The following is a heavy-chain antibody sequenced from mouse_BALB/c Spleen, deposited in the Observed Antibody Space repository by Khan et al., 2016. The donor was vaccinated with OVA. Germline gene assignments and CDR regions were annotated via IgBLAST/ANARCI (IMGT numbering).Heavy chain of an antibody. Sequence: QVTLKESGPEVVRPGVSVKISCKGSGYTFTDYAMHWVKQSHAKSLEWIGVISTYNGNTTYNQKFKGKATMTVDKSSSTAYMELARLTSEDAAIYYCARDWAAWFAYWGQGTLVTVSA. J-gene: IGHJ3*01. D-gene: IGHD4-1*01. CDR3: ARDWAAWFAY. CDR2: ISTYNGNT. V-gene: IGHV1S137*01. CDR1: GYTFTDYA.